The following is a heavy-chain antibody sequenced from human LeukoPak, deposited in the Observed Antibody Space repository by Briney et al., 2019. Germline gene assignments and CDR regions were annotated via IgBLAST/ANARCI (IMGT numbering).Heavy chain of an antibody. D-gene: IGHD2-2*02. CDR1: GGSVSSGSYY. CDR2: IYYSGST. V-gene: IGHV4-61*01. CDR3: ARDNTLHYYYGMDV. J-gene: IGHJ6*02. Sequence: TSETLSLTCTVSGGSVSSGSYYWGWIRQPPGKGLEWMVYIYYSGSTNYNPSRKSRVTISVDTSKNQFSLKLSSVTAADTAVYYCARDNTLHYYYGMDVWGQGTTVTVYS.